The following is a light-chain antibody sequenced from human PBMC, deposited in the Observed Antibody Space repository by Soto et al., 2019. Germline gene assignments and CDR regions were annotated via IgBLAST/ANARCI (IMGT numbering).Light chain of an antibody. CDR1: QNINNY. V-gene: IGKV3-11*01. CDR3: QQRSNWPMYT. Sequence: EIVLTQSPATLSLSPGERATLSCRASQNINNYLAWYQQKPGQAPRLLIYDASIRATGIPARFSGSGAGTDFTLTISSLEPEDFAVYYCQQRSNWPMYTFCQGTKLEIK. CDR2: DAS. J-gene: IGKJ2*01.